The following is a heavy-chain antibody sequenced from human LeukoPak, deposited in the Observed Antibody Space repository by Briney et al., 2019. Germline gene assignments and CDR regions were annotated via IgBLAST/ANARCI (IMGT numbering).Heavy chain of an antibody. CDR2: ISWNGGST. J-gene: IGHJ6*03. Sequence: GGSLRLSCAASGFTFDDYGMSWVRQAPGKGLEWVSGISWNGGSTGYADSVKGRFTISRDNAKNSLYLQMNSLRAEDTALYYCARGLRPALSMDVWGKGTTVTVSS. CDR1: GFTFDDYG. V-gene: IGHV3-20*04. CDR3: ARGLRPALSMDV.